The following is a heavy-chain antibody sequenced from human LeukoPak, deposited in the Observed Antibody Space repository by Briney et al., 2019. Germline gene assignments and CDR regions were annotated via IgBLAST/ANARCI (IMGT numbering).Heavy chain of an antibody. J-gene: IGHJ4*02. Sequence: ASVKVSCKASGYTFTSYYMHWVRQAPGQGLEWMGWINPNSGGTNYAQKFQGRVTMTRDTSISTAYMELGRLRSDDTAVYYCARGGPSYDILTGYLSPYIDYWGQGTLVTVSS. CDR1: GYTFTSYY. CDR3: ARGGPSYDILTGYLSPYIDY. V-gene: IGHV1-2*02. CDR2: INPNSGGT. D-gene: IGHD3-9*01.